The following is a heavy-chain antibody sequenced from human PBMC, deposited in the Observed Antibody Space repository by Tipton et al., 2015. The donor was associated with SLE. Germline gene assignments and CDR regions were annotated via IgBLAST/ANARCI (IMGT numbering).Heavy chain of an antibody. CDR2: INYSGTT. V-gene: IGHV4-39*07. Sequence: TLSLTCTVSGGSISSYSWGWIRQPPGKGLEWTGSINYSGTTSYNPSLKSRVTISVDTSKNQFSLKLSSVTAADTAVYYCTRHDYFASGRVYWGQGTLVTVSS. J-gene: IGHJ4*02. CDR3: TRHDYFASGRVY. CDR1: GGSISSYS. D-gene: IGHD3-10*01.